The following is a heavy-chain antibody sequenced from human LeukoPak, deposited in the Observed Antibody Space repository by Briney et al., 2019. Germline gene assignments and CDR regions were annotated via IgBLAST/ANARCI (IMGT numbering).Heavy chain of an antibody. D-gene: IGHD3-10*01. J-gene: IGHJ5*02. CDR1: GYTFTSYD. V-gene: IGHV1-8*01. CDR3: ATSITMVRGVIISGDWFDP. CDR2: MNPNSGNT. Sequence: ASVKVSCKASGYTFTSYDINWVRQATGQGLEWMGWMNPNSGNTGYAQKFQGRVTMTRNTSISTAYMDLRSLRSDDTAPYYCATSITMVRGVIISGDWFDPWGQGTLVTVSS.